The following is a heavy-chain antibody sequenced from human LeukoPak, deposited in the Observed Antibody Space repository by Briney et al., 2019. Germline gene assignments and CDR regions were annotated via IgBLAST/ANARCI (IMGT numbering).Heavy chain of an antibody. CDR3: ARGSRYSSSSGFVVDY. V-gene: IGHV3-48*01. CDR2: ISSSSSTI. D-gene: IGHD6-6*01. J-gene: IGHJ4*02. Sequence: AGGSLRLSCAASGFTFSSYSMNWVRQAPGKGLEWVSYISSSSSTIYYADSVKGRFTISRDNAKNSLYLQMNSLRAEDTAVYYCARGSRYSSSSGFVVDYWGQGTLVTVSS. CDR1: GFTFSSYS.